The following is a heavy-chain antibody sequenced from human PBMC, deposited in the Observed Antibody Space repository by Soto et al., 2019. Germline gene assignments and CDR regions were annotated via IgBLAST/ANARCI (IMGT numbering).Heavy chain of an antibody. CDR3: ARGIKVVVAATSEYFQH. D-gene: IGHD2-15*01. J-gene: IGHJ1*01. V-gene: IGHV3-21*01. CDR1: GFTFSSYS. Sequence: EVQLVESGGGLVKPGGSLRLSCAASGFTFSSYSMNWVRQAPGKGLEWVSSISSSSSYIYYADSVKGRFTISRDNAKNSLYLQMNSLRAEDTAVYYCARGIKVVVAATSEYFQHWGQGTLVTVSS. CDR2: ISSSSSYI.